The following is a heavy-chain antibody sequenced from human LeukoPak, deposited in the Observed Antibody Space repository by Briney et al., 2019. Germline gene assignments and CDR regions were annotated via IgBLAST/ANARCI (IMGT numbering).Heavy chain of an antibody. CDR1: GGSISSYY. J-gene: IGHJ4*02. V-gene: IGHV4-59*01. CDR2: IYYSGST. Sequence: SETLSLTCTVSGGSISSYYWSWIRQPPGKGLEWIGYIYYSGSTNYNPSLMSRVTISVDTSKNQFSLKLSSVTAADTAVYYCASVGPNCSGGSCTDYWGQGTLVTVSS. CDR3: ASVGPNCSGGSCTDY. D-gene: IGHD2-15*01.